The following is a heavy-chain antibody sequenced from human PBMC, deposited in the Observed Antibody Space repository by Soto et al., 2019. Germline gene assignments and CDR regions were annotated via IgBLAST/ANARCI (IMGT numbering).Heavy chain of an antibody. J-gene: IGHJ4*02. CDR2: ITSTSTTI. V-gene: IGHV3-48*02. Sequence: EVLLVESGGGLVQPGGSLRLSCAASGFAFSISGMTWVRQAPGKGLEWVSYITSTSTTIYYADSVKGRFSISRDNAKNSQYLQMNSLRDEETAGYYCARVEGGLDYWGQGTLVTVSS. CDR3: ARVEGGLDY. D-gene: IGHD3-16*01. CDR1: GFAFSISG.